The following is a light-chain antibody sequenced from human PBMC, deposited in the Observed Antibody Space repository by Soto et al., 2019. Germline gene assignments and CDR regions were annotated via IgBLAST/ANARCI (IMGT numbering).Light chain of an antibody. CDR3: QQYGTSPRLT. CDR2: GAS. V-gene: IGKV3-20*01. J-gene: IGKJ4*01. Sequence: EFVLTQSPGTLSLSPGERATLSCRASQSVASNYLAWYQQTPGQAPRLLIYGASSRATGIPDRFSGSGSGTHFTLTISRLEPEDFAVYYCQQYGTSPRLTFGGGTKVEIK. CDR1: QSVASNY.